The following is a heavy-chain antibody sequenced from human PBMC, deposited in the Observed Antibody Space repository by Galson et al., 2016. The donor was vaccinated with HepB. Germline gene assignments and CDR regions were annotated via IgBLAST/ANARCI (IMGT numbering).Heavy chain of an antibody. CDR1: GYTFTSYA. CDR3: ARVRKVIVVGDAFDI. CDR2: INAGNGNT. Sequence: SVKVSCKASGYTFTSYAVHWVRQAPGQRLEWMGWINAGNGNTKYSQKLQGRVSITRDTSASTTDMGLSSLRSEDTAVYYCARVRKVIVVGDAFDIWGQGTMVTVSS. V-gene: IGHV1-3*01. J-gene: IGHJ3*02. D-gene: IGHD3-16*02.